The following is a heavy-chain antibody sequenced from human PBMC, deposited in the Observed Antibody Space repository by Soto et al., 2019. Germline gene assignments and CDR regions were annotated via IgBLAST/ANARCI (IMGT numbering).Heavy chain of an antibody. D-gene: IGHD1-1*01. V-gene: IGHV3-30*18. CDR3: AKARGGSVQDYYYYGMDG. CDR1: GFTFSSYG. Sequence: GGSLRLSCAASGFTFSSYGMHWVRQAPGKGLEWVAVISYHGSNNYYADSVKGRVTISGDKSKNPLYLQMNSLRAEGTAVYYCAKARGGSVQDYYYYGMDGWGQGTTVTVSS. J-gene: IGHJ6*02. CDR2: ISYHGSNN.